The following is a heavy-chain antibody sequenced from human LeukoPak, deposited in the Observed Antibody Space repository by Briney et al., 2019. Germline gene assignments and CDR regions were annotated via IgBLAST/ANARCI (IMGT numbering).Heavy chain of an antibody. CDR2: INPNSGGT. V-gene: IGHV1-2*02. J-gene: IGHJ3*02. D-gene: IGHD3-22*01. CDR1: GYTFTGYY. Sequence: ASVKVSCKASGYTFTGYYMHWVRQAPGQGLEWMGWINPNSGGTNYAQKFQGRATMTRDTSISTAYMELSRLRSDDTAVYYCARERDYDSSGYSAFDIWGQGTMVTVSS. CDR3: ARERDYDSSGYSAFDI.